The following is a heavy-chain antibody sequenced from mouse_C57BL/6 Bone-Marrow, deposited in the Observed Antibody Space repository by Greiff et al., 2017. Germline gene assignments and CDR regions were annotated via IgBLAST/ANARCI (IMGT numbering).Heavy chain of an antibody. CDR2: IWWDDDK. CDR3: ARGTYYYESSRFDY. D-gene: IGHD1-1*01. Sequence: ESGPGILQPSQTLSLTCSFSGFSLSTFGMGVGWIRQPSGKGLEWLAHIWWDDDKYYKPALKSRLTISKVTSKNQVFLKIANVDTADTATYYCARGTYYYESSRFDYWGQGTTLTVSS. J-gene: IGHJ2*01. CDR1: GFSLSTFGMG. V-gene: IGHV8-8*01.